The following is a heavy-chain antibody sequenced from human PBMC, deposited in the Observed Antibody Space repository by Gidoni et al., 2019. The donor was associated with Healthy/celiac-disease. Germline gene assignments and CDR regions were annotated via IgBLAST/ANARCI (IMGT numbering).Heavy chain of an antibody. CDR3: ARHFKWATISD. J-gene: IGHJ4*02. CDR2: IYYSGST. D-gene: IGHD5-12*01. CDR1: GGSISSSSYY. Sequence: QLQLQESGPGLVKPSETLSLTCTVPGGSISSSSYYRGWIRQPPGKGLEWIGSIYYSGSTYYNPSLKSRVTISVDTSKNQFSLKLSSVTAADTAVYYCARHFKWATISDWGQGTLVTVSS. V-gene: IGHV4-39*01.